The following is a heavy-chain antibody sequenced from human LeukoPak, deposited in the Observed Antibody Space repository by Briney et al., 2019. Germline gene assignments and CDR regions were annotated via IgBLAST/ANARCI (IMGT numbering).Heavy chain of an antibody. Sequence: SVKVSSKASGYTFTSYDINWVRQAPGQGLEWMGRIIPILGIANYAQKFQGRVTITADKSTSTAYMELSSLRSEDTAVYYCARGTDYYYGMDVWGQGTTVTVSS. J-gene: IGHJ6*02. CDR1: GYTFTSYD. V-gene: IGHV1-69*04. CDR3: ARGTDYYYGMDV. CDR2: IIPILGIA.